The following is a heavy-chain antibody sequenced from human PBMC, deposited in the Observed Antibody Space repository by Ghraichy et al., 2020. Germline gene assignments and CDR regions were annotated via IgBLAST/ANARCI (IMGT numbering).Heavy chain of an antibody. Sequence: SQTLSLTCAVYGGSFSGYYWSWIRQPPGKGLEWIGEINHSGSTNYNPSLKSRVTISVDTSKNQFSLKLSSVTAADTAVYYCARSGLLGYCSGGSCSNWFDPWGQGTLVTVSS. CDR1: GGSFSGYY. CDR3: ARSGLLGYCSGGSCSNWFDP. D-gene: IGHD2-15*01. J-gene: IGHJ5*02. V-gene: IGHV4-34*01. CDR2: INHSGST.